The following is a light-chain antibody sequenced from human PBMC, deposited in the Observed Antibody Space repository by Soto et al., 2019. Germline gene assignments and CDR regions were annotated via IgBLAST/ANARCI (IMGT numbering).Light chain of an antibody. CDR2: EVT. V-gene: IGLV2-14*03. Sequence: QSALTQPASVSGSPGQSITISCSGTSSVIGAYNYVSWYQQHPGRAPKLLIYEVTNRPSGVSYRFSGSKSGNTASLTISGLQAEDEGDYNCTSFATGRIYVFGSGTKVTVL. CDR1: SSVIGAYNY. CDR3: TSFATGRIYV. J-gene: IGLJ1*01.